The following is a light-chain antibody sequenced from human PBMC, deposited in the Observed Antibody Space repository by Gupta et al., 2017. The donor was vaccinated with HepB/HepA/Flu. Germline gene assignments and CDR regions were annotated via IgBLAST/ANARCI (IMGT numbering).Light chain of an antibody. Sequence: QSALTLPASVSGSPGQSIALSCTGTSRDIGRYNSVSWYQQHPGKAPKLLISDVTYRPSGISSRFSGSKSGNTATLTLSGHQAEDEAHYFCSSYGALGIFGGGTMLTVL. CDR1: SRDIGRYNS. CDR3: SSYGALGI. V-gene: IGLV2-14*03. CDR2: DVT. J-gene: IGLJ2*01.